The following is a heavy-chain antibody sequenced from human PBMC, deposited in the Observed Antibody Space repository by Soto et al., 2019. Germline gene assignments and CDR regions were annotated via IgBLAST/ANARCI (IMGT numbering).Heavy chain of an antibody. CDR3: AKEPVGPDWYFDL. V-gene: IGHV3-23*01. CDR2: ISGSGGST. J-gene: IGHJ2*01. CDR1: GFTFSSYA. Sequence: GGSLRLSCAASGFTFSSYAMNWVRQAPGKGLEWVSAISGSGGSTYYADSVKGRFSISIDNSKNTLYLQMNSLRAEDTAVYCAKEPVGPDWYFDLWGRGTLVTVSS.